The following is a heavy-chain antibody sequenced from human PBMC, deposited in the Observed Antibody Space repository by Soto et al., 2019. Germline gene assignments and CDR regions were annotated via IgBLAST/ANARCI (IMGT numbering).Heavy chain of an antibody. D-gene: IGHD3-22*01. CDR2: INPNSGGT. CDR3: ARATYYYDSSGYYNFDY. V-gene: IGHV1-2*04. Sequence: ASVKVSCKASGYTFTGYYMHWVRQAPGQGLEWMGWINPNSGGTNYAQKFQGWVTMTRDTCISTAYMELSRLRSDDTAVYYCARATYYYDSSGYYNFDYWGQGTLVTVSS. J-gene: IGHJ4*02. CDR1: GYTFTGYY.